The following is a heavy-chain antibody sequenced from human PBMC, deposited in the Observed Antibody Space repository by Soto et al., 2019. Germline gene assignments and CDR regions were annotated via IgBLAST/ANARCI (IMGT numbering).Heavy chain of an antibody. CDR1: GDSLRSSTYY. CDR2: IYYSGNT. Sequence: QLQLQESGPGLVKPSETLSLTCTVSGDSLRSSTYYWGWIRQPPGKGLDWIGSIYYSGNTYYNPSLRSRVAISIDTSNNHFYLNLTSVTAADTAVYYCARCASGSYPIPMDVWGIGTTVTVSS. CDR3: ARCASGSYPIPMDV. D-gene: IGHD3-10*01. J-gene: IGHJ6*03. V-gene: IGHV4-39*02.